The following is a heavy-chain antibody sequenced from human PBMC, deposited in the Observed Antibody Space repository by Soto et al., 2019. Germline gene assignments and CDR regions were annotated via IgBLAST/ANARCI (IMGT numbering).Heavy chain of an antibody. CDR2: IKSKTDGGTT. J-gene: IGHJ4*02. D-gene: IGHD3-3*01. V-gene: IGHV3-15*01. CDR1: GFTFSNAW. CDR3: TTDRSYYDFWSGYYTFDY. Sequence: EVQLVESGGGLVKPGGSLRLSCAASGFTFSNAWRSWVRQAPVKGLEWVGRIKSKTDGGTTDYAAPVKGRFTISRDDSKNTLYLQMNSLKTEDTAVYYCTTDRSYYDFWSGYYTFDYWGQGTLVTVSS.